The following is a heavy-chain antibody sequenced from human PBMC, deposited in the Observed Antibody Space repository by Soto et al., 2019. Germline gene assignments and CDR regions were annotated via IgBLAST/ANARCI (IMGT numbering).Heavy chain of an antibody. CDR3: AREGGGVVVVAATNDFDI. CDR2: IWYDGSNK. V-gene: IGHV3-33*01. D-gene: IGHD2-15*01. Sequence: GGSLRLSCAASGFTFSSYVMHWVRQAPGKGLEWVAVIWYDGSNKYYADSVKGRFTISRDNSKNTLYLQMNSLRAEDTAVYYCAREGGGVVVVAATNDFDIWGQGTMVTV. CDR1: GFTFSSYV. J-gene: IGHJ3*02.